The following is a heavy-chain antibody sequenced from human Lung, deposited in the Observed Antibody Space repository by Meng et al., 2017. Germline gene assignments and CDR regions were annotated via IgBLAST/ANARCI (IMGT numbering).Heavy chain of an antibody. CDR1: GFTFSTYW. CDR2: INTDGSST. CDR3: GRSDGYIRD. Sequence: EVQLVESGGGLVQPVGSLRLSCAASGFTFSTYWMHWAGQGPGKGLVWVSNINTDGSSTNYEDSVKGRFTISRDNAKNTMYLQMNRLRAEDTAVYYCGRSDGYIRDWGQGTLVTVSS. D-gene: IGHD5-24*01. V-gene: IGHV3-74*01. J-gene: IGHJ4*02.